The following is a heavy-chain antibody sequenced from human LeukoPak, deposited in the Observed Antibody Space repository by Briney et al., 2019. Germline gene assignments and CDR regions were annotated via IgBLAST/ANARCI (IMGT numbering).Heavy chain of an antibody. CDR3: ARGLAIAAAGIYDY. Sequence: PSETLSLTCTVSGGSISSYYWSWIRQPPGKGLEWIGYIYYSGSTNYNPSLKSRVTISVDMSKNQFSLKLSSVTAADTAVYYCARGLAIAAAGIYDYWGQGTLVTVSS. J-gene: IGHJ4*02. D-gene: IGHD6-13*01. V-gene: IGHV4-59*01. CDR2: IYYSGST. CDR1: GGSISSYY.